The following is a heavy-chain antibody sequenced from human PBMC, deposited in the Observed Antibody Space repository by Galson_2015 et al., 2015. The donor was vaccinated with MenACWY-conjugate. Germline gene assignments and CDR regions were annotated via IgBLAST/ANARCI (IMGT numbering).Heavy chain of an antibody. V-gene: IGHV3-48*01. CDR3: ASWRYSRGWYSDY. CDR1: GFTFSRYS. Sequence: SLRLSCAASGFTFSRYSMNWVRQAPGKGLEWLSYISDGSGTIFYADSVKGRFTISRDNAKNSLYLEMNSLRAEDTAVYYCASWRYSRGWYSDYWGQGTLVTVSS. D-gene: IGHD6-19*01. CDR2: ISDGSGTI. J-gene: IGHJ4*02.